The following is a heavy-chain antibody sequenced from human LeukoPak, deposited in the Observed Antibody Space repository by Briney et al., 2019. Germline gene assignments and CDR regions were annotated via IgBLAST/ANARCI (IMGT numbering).Heavy chain of an antibody. Sequence: ASVKVSCKASGYTFTGYYMHWVRQAPGQGLEWMGRIKPNSGGTNNAQKFQGRVTMTRDTPLSTAYMELSRLRSDDTAVYCCAREIPGIAAAGTLGFDYWGQGTLVTVSS. CDR1: GYTFTGYY. V-gene: IGHV1-2*06. D-gene: IGHD6-13*01. CDR3: AREIPGIAAAGTLGFDY. CDR2: IKPNSGGT. J-gene: IGHJ4*02.